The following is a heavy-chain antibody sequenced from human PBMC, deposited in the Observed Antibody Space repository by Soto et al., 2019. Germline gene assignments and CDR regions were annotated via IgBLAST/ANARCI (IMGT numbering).Heavy chain of an antibody. CDR1: GGAFGSNA. V-gene: IGHV1-69*13. CDR3: ARDFPGRKYSSGWFATTKLPFDY. J-gene: IGHJ4*02. D-gene: IGHD6-19*01. CDR2: IVPIFGTT. Sequence: SVKVSCKASGGAFGSNAISWVRQAPGQGLEWMGGIVPIFGTTHNAQKFQDRVTITADESTNTAYMELSSLTSEDTAIYYCARDFPGRKYSSGWFATTKLPFDYWGQGTLVTVSS.